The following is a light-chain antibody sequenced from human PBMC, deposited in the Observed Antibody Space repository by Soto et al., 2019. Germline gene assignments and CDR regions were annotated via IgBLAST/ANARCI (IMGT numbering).Light chain of an antibody. V-gene: IGLV2-14*01. CDR3: ISFRGTDSPYV. Sequence: QSVLTQPASVSGSPGQSITISCTGTTSDIGTYSYVSWYQQHAGKAPKLIIYEVSHRPSGISNRFSGSKSGSTASLTISGLQAEDEAHYYCISFRGTDSPYVFGTGTKVTVL. CDR1: TSDIGTYSY. CDR2: EVS. J-gene: IGLJ1*01.